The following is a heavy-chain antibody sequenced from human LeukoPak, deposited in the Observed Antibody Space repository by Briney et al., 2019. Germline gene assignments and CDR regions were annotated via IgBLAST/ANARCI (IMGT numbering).Heavy chain of an antibody. CDR3: ARDRPYYYDSSGYYFDY. J-gene: IGHJ4*02. V-gene: IGHV4-30-2*01. D-gene: IGHD3-22*01. Sequence: SQTLSLTCTVSGGSISSGGYYGSWIRQPPGKGLEWIGYIYHSGSTYYNPSLKSRVTISVDRSKNQFSLKLSSVTAADTAVYYCARDRPYYYDSSGYYFDYWGQGTLVTVSS. CDR2: IYHSGST. CDR1: GGSISSGGYY.